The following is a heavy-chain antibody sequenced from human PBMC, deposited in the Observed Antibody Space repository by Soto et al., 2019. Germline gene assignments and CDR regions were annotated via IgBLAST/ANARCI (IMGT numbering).Heavy chain of an antibody. Sequence: SGPTLVNPTQTLTLTCTFSGFSLSTSGVGVGWIRQPPGKALEWLALIYWDDDKRYSPSLKSRLTITKDTSKNQVVLTMTNMDPVDTATYYCAHSSFFLRFLESPISFDPWGQGTLVTVSS. CDR2: IYWDDDK. CDR1: GFSLSTSGVG. D-gene: IGHD3-3*01. V-gene: IGHV2-5*02. J-gene: IGHJ5*02. CDR3: AHSSFFLRFLESPISFDP.